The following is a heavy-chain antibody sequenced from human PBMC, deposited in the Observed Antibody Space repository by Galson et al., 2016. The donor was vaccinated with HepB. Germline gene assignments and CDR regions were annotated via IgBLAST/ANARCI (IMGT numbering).Heavy chain of an antibody. CDR3: ARDGGITPSRFDQ. Sequence: LRLSCAASGFTFSSNAMHWVRQAPGKGLEWVAAISNDGTNEKYADSVKGRFVVSRDNPGNTLYLQLNSLRAEDTALYYCARDGGITPSRFDQWGQGTKVTVSS. CDR1: GFTFSSNA. CDR2: ISNDGTNE. D-gene: IGHD4-23*01. V-gene: IGHV3-30*09. J-gene: IGHJ4*02.